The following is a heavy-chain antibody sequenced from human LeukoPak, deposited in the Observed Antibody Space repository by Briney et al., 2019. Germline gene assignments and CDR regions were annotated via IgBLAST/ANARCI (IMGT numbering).Heavy chain of an antibody. Sequence: GASVKVSCKASGYTFTSNYIHWVRQAPGQGLEWMGMIYPRDGSTSYAQKFQGRVTMTRDTSTSTVYMELSSLRSEDTAVYYCARDQGTTEYYFDYWGQGTLVTVSS. CDR3: ARDQGTTEYYFDY. V-gene: IGHV1-46*01. J-gene: IGHJ4*02. CDR1: GYTFTSNY. D-gene: IGHD4-11*01. CDR2: IYPRDGST.